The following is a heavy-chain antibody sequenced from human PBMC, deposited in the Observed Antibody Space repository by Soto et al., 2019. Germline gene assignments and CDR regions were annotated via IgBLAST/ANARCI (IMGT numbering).Heavy chain of an antibody. CDR1: GYTFTSYF. V-gene: IGHV1-46*01. D-gene: IGHD3-22*01. CDR3: ARDLPVEYYYDSIGPRIWSNWFVP. CDR2: INPSGGST. J-gene: IGHJ5*02. Sequence: ASVKVSCKASGYTFTSYFMHWVRQAPGQGLEWMGIINPSGGSTSYAQKFQGRVTMTRDTSTSTVYMELSSLRSEDTAVYYCARDLPVEYYYDSIGPRIWSNWFVPWGPGTRVTDFS.